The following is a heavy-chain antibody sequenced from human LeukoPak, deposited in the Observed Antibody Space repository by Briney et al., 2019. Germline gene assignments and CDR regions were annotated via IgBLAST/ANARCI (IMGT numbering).Heavy chain of an antibody. J-gene: IGHJ4*02. V-gene: IGHV3-23*01. D-gene: IGHD6-13*01. CDR2: ISGSGGST. CDR3: AKIAAAGPRPTPEGSSDY. CDR1: GFTFSSYA. Sequence: PGGSLRLSCAASGFTFSSYAMSWVRQAPGKGLEWVSAISGSGGSTYYADSVKGRFTISRDNSKNTLYLQMNSLRAEDTAVYYCAKIAAAGPRPTPEGSSDYWGQGTLVTVSS.